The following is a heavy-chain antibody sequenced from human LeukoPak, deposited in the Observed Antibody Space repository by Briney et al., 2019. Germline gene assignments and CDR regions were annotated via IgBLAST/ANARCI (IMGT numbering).Heavy chain of an antibody. CDR3: ARDQEMATITSNFDY. J-gene: IGHJ4*02. V-gene: IGHV1-2*02. Sequence: ASVKVSCKASGYTFTGYYMHWVRQAPGQGLEWMGWINPNSGGTNYAQKFQGRVTMTRDTSISTAYMELSRLRSDDTAVYYCARDQEMATITSNFDYWGQGTLVTVSS. CDR2: INPNSGGT. D-gene: IGHD5-24*01. CDR1: GYTFTGYY.